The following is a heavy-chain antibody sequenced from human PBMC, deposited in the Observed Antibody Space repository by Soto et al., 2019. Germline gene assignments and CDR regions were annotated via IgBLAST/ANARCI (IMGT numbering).Heavy chain of an antibody. CDR2: IKQDGSEK. J-gene: IGHJ4*02. Sequence: GGSLRLSCAASGFTFSSYWMSWVRQAPGQGLEWVANIKQDGSEKYYVDSVKGRFTISRDNAKNSLYLQMNSLRAEDTAVYYCARPLRFLEWFPPVFDYWGQGTLVTVSS. D-gene: IGHD3-3*01. V-gene: IGHV3-7*05. CDR1: GFTFSSYW. CDR3: ARPLRFLEWFPPVFDY.